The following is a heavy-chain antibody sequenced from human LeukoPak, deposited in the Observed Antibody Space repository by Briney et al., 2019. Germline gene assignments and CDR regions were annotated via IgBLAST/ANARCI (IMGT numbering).Heavy chain of an antibody. CDR1: GGSFSGYY. CDR3: ARLLVRNWNYVARRVRGDF. CDR2: INHSGST. V-gene: IGHV4-34*01. J-gene: IGHJ4*02. Sequence: ASETLSLTCAVYGGSFSGYYWSWIRQPPGKGLEWIGEINHSGSTNYNPSLKSRVTISVDTSKNQFSLKLSSVTAADTAVYYCARLLVRNWNYVARRVRGDFWGQGTLVTVSS. D-gene: IGHD1-7*01.